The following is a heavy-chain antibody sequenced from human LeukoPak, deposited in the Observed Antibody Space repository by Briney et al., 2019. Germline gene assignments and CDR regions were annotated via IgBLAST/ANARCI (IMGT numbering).Heavy chain of an antibody. V-gene: IGHV4-59*01. CDR3: ARVSYDFWSGYLYYFDY. CDR1: GGSISSYY. D-gene: IGHD3-3*01. J-gene: IGHJ4*02. CDR2: IYYSGST. Sequence: SETLSLTCTVSGGSISSYYWSWIRQPPGKGLEWIGYIYYSGSTNYNPSLKSRVTISVDTSKNQFSLKLSSVTAADTAVYYCARVSYDFWSGYLYYFDYWGQGTLVTVSS.